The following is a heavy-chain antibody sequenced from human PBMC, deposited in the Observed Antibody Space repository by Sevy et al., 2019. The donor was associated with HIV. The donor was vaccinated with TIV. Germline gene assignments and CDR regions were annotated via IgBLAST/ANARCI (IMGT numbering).Heavy chain of an antibody. CDR2: IRSKTDGGTT. CDR3: TTGVSSSSRDY. D-gene: IGHD6-6*01. Sequence: GGSLRLSCAASGFTFSNAWMSWVRQAPGKGLEWVGRIRSKTDGGTTDYAAPVKGRFTISRDDSKNTLYLQMNSLKTEDTVVYYCTTGVSSSSRDYWGQGTLVTVSS. J-gene: IGHJ4*02. V-gene: IGHV3-15*01. CDR1: GFTFSNAW.